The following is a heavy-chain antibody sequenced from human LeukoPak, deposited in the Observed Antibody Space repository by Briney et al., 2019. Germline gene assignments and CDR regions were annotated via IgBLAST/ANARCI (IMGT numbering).Heavy chain of an antibody. D-gene: IGHD3-3*01. CDR1: GGSFSGYY. Sequence: PSETLSLTCAAYGGSFSGYYWSWIRQPPGKGLEWIGEINHSGSTNYNPSLKSRVTISVDTSKNQFSLKLSSVTAADTAVYYCARVGPAGLEWLLSPYYYYYYMDVWGKGTTVTVSS. CDR3: ARVGPAGLEWLLSPYYYYYYMDV. CDR2: INHSGST. V-gene: IGHV4-34*01. J-gene: IGHJ6*03.